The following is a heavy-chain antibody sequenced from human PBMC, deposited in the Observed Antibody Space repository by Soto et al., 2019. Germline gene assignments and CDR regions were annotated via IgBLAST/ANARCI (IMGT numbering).Heavy chain of an antibody. CDR2: INSDGSST. CDR3: AALVEPAMGYYFAY. J-gene: IGHJ4*02. CDR1: GFTFSSYA. V-gene: IGHV3-74*01. D-gene: IGHD5-18*01. Sequence: PGGSLRLSCSASGFTFSSYAMHWVRQAPGKGLVWVSRINSDGSSTSYADSVKGRFTISRDNAKNTLYLQMNSLRAEDTAVYYRAALVEPAMGYYFAYGAQGTLVTFPS.